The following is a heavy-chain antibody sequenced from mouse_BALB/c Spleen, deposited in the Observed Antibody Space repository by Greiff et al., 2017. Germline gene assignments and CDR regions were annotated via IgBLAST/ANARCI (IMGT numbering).Heavy chain of an antibody. Sequence: QLQQSGPELVKPGASVKMSCKASGYTFTSYVMHWVKQKPGQGLEWIGYINPYNDGTKYNEKFKGKATLTSDKSSSTAYMELSSLTSEDSAVYYCARDSYDGYYRYFDVWGAGTTVTVSS. J-gene: IGHJ1*01. CDR2: INPYNDGT. CDR3: ARDSYDGYYRYFDV. CDR1: GYTFTSYV. V-gene: IGHV1-14*01. D-gene: IGHD2-3*01.